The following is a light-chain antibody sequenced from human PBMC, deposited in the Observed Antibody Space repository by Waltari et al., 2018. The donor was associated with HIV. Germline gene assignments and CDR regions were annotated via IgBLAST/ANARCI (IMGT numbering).Light chain of an antibody. J-gene: IGLJ3*02. CDR1: ISTLAANF. CDR2: RND. V-gene: IGLV1-47*01. CDR3: STWDNSLSHWV. Sequence: QSVATHPPSASAPPGPQISTSCPGDISTLAANFVYWYQQRPGTAPRLLIYRNDQRPSGVPDRFSGSKSATSASLAISGLRSEDEGDYHCSTWDNSLSHWVFGGGTKVTVL.